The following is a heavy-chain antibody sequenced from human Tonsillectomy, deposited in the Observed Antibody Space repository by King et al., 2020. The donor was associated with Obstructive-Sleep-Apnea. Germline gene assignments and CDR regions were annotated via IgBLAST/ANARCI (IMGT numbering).Heavy chain of an antibody. CDR1: GFPFRSSS. Sequence: VPLVASGGGLVPPGGSLRLSCAASGFPFRSSSLPWVRPAPGPGLAWVSFIPTSRRYIYSADSVKGRFTLSRANAKNSLYLQMKSLRAEDTAVYYCARANGSGNYWHWGQGTLVTVSS. D-gene: IGHD3-10*01. V-gene: IGHV3-21*01. J-gene: IGHJ4*02. CDR2: IPTSRRYI. CDR3: ARANGSGNYWH.